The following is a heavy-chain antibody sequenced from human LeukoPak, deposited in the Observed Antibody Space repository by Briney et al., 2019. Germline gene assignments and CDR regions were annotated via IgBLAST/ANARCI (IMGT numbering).Heavy chain of an antibody. J-gene: IGHJ6*02. D-gene: IGHD2/OR15-2a*01. Sequence: GRSLRLSCAASGFTFSSYAMHWVRQAPGKGLEWVAVVSNDGSIKYYAESLKGRLTISRDNSKNTLYLQMNDLRHEDTAVYYCAKDENPRDYNYSGMDVWGQGTTVTVSS. CDR3: AKDENPRDYNYSGMDV. V-gene: IGHV3-30*04. CDR1: GFTFSSYA. CDR2: VSNDGSIK.